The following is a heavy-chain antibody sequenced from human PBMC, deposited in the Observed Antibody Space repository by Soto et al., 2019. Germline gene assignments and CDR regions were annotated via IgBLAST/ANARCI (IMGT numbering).Heavy chain of an antibody. CDR1: GFTFSDYY. V-gene: IGHV3-11*01. Sequence: GGSLRLSCAASGFTFSDYYMSWIRQAPGKGLEWVSYISSSGSTIYYADSVKGRFTISRDNAKNSLYLQMNSLRAEDTAVYYCAREGLSGYDSYDYIWGSYRHDAFDIWGQGTMVTVSS. CDR2: ISSSGSTI. CDR3: AREGLSGYDSYDYIWGSYRHDAFDI. D-gene: IGHD3-16*02. J-gene: IGHJ3*02.